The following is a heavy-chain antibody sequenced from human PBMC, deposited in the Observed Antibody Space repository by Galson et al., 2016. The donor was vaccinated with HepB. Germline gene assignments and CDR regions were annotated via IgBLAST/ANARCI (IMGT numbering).Heavy chain of an antibody. V-gene: IGHV1-18*01. CDR2: IGAYHGNT. J-gene: IGHJ4*02. CDR1: GYIFTSYG. CDR3: ARDPRIGGGVNPFDF. D-gene: IGHD3-16*01. Sequence: SVKVSCKASGYIFTSYGFSWVRQVPGQGLEWMGWIGAYHGNTIYAQKFRDRVTMTTDTSTTTGYMELRSLTSDDTAIYYCARDPRIGGGVNPFDFWGQGTLVTVSS.